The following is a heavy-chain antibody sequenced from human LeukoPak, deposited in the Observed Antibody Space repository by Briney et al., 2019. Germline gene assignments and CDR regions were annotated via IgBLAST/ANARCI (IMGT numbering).Heavy chain of an antibody. CDR1: GFTFSNAW. D-gene: IGHD2-21*01. V-gene: IGHV4-59*01. J-gene: IGHJ2*01. CDR2: IYYSGST. CDR3: ARAVSGLGDFYYFDL. Sequence: PGGSLRLSCAASGFTFSNAWMSWIRQPPGRGLEWLANIYYSGSTNYNPSLKSRVIISIDTSKNQFSLKLSSVTAADTAVYYCARAVSGLGDFYYFDLWGRGTLVTVSS.